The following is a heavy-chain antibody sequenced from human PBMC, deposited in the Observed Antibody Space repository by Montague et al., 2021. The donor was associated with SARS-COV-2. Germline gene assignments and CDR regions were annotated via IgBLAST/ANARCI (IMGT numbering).Heavy chain of an antibody. Sequence: VKPTQTLTLTCTFSGFSLNTNGVGVAWIRQPPGGALECLALIYWDDDTRYSPSLRSRLTITKDTSKNEVVLRMANMDPVDTATYYCARGDLVASDLFDYWGQGTLVTVSS. CDR3: ARGDLVASDLFDY. CDR1: GFSLNTNGVG. V-gene: IGHV2-5*02. D-gene: IGHD3-10*01. CDR2: IYWDDDT. J-gene: IGHJ4*02.